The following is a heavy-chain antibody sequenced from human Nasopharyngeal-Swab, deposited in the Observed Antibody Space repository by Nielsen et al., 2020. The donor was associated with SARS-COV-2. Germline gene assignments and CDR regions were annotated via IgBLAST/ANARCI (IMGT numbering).Heavy chain of an antibody. J-gene: IGHJ4*02. CDR3: ARLPVAGYLPFDY. CDR2: VYYSRTTN. V-gene: IGHV4-39*01. D-gene: IGHD6-19*01. CDR1: GDSISSSSYY. Sequence: SETLSLTCTVSGDSISSSSYYWAWIRPPPGMGLEWIGSVYYSRTTNHSNPSLKGRVAMAVDTSKNAFHLKLNSVTAADPAVYYCARLPVAGYLPFDYWGQGTLVTVTS.